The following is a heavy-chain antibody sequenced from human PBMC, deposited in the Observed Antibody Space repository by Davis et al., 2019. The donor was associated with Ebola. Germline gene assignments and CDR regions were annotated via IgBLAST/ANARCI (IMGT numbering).Heavy chain of an antibody. CDR1: GGSISSYY. D-gene: IGHD3-3*01. V-gene: IGHV4-59*01. CDR3: ARSIFGPPGGFDP. Sequence: PSETLSLTCTVSGGSISSYYWSWIRQPPGKGLEWIGYIYYSGSTNYNPSLKSRVTISVDTSKNQFSLKLSSVTAADTAVYYCARSIFGPPGGFDPWGQGTLVTVSS. J-gene: IGHJ5*02. CDR2: IYYSGST.